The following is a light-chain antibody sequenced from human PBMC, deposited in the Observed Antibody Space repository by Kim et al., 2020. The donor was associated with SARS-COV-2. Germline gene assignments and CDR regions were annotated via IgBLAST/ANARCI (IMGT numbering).Light chain of an antibody. J-gene: IGLJ3*02. CDR1: KLGDKY. CDR3: QAWDSSTHWV. Sequence: SYELTQPTSVSVSPGQTASITCSGDKLGDKYACWYQQKPGQSPVLVIYQDSKRPSGIPERFSGSNSGNTATLTISGTQAMDEADYYCQAWDSSTHWVFGG. CDR2: QDS. V-gene: IGLV3-1*01.